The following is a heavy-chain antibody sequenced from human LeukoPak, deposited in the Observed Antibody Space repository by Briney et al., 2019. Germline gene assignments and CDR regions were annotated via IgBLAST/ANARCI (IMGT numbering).Heavy chain of an antibody. J-gene: IGHJ4*02. Sequence: ASVKVSCKVSGYTLTELSMHWVRQAPGKGLEWMGGFDPEDGETIYAQKFQGRVTMTEDTSTDTAYMELSSLRSEDTAVYYCATPHRAAAGTESEIYFDYWGRGTLVTVSS. CDR3: ATPHRAAAGTESEIYFDY. D-gene: IGHD6-13*01. CDR2: FDPEDGET. V-gene: IGHV1-24*01. CDR1: GYTLTELS.